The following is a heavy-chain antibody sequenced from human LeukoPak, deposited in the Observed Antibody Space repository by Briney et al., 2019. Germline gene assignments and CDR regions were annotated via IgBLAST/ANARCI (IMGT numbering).Heavy chain of an antibody. CDR1: GFIFSTYS. Sequence: PGGSLRLSCAASGFIFSTYSMNWVRQAPGKGLEWVANIKQDGSEKYYVDSVKGRFTISRDNAKNSLYLQMNSLRAEDTAVYYCARDGSYYYGSGSYTLDYWGQGTLVTVSS. CDR2: IKQDGSEK. J-gene: IGHJ4*02. D-gene: IGHD3-10*01. V-gene: IGHV3-7*01. CDR3: ARDGSYYYGSGSYTLDY.